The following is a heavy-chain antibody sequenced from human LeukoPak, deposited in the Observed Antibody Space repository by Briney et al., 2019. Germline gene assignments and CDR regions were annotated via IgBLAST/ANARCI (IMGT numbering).Heavy chain of an antibody. Sequence: HPGGSLRLSCAASGFTFSTSAMGWVRQAPGKGLEWVSGISVSGYSTNYAESVKGRFTISRDNSKNTLYLQMNSLRAEDTAVYYCAKIFGVVMLTEFDYWGQGTVVTVSS. J-gene: IGHJ4*02. CDR3: AKIFGVVMLTEFDY. CDR2: ISVSGYST. D-gene: IGHD3-3*01. V-gene: IGHV3-23*01. CDR1: GFTFSTSA.